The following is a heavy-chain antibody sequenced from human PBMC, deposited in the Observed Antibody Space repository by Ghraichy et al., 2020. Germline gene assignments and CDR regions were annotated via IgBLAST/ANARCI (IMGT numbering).Heavy chain of an antibody. CDR3: ERRRRSYFDY. V-gene: IGHV4-39*01. Sequence: SETLSLTCTVSGGSISSGGYYWDWIRQPPGKGLEWIGSIYYSGTTYYNPSLKSRATISIDTSENQFYLKLCSVTAADTAVYFCERRRRSYFDYWGRGTLVTVSS. CDR2: IYYSGTT. D-gene: IGHD6-6*01. CDR1: GGSISSGGYY. J-gene: IGHJ4*02.